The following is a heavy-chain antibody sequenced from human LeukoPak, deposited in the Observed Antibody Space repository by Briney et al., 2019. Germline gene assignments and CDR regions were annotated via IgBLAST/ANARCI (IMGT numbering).Heavy chain of an antibody. CDR3: ARGALPYIDY. CDR2: IYSGGST. CDR1: GFTFSSYG. J-gene: IGHJ4*02. Sequence: PGGSLRLSCAASGFTFSSYGMHWVRQAPGKGLEWVSVIYSGGSTYYADSVKGRFTISRHNSKNTLYLQMNSLRAEDTAVYYCARGALPYIDYWGQGTLVTVSS. V-gene: IGHV3-53*04. D-gene: IGHD3-10*01.